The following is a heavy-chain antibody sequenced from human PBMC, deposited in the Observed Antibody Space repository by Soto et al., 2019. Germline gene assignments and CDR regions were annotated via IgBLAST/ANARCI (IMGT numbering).Heavy chain of an antibody. Sequence: ETLSLTCTVSGGSISSYYWSWIRQPPGKGLEWIGYIYYSGSTNYNPSLKSRVTISVDTSKNQFSLKLSSVTAADTAVYYCARDRGFGESAYNWFDPWGQGTLVTVSS. CDR1: GGSISSYY. CDR3: ARDRGFGESAYNWFDP. CDR2: IYYSGST. J-gene: IGHJ5*02. V-gene: IGHV4-59*01. D-gene: IGHD3-10*01.